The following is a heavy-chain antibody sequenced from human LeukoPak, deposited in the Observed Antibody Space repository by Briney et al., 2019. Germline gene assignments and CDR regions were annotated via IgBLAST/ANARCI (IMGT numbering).Heavy chain of an antibody. CDR3: ARSRASSGLLGY. D-gene: IGHD6-19*01. CDR1: GFIFTNYA. V-gene: IGHV3-33*08. Sequence: GGSLRLSCAASGFIFTNYAMHWVRQAPGKGLEWVAVIWYDGSNKYYADSVKGRFTISRDNSKNTLYLQMNSLRAEDTAVYYCARSRASSGLLGYWGQGTLVTVSS. J-gene: IGHJ4*02. CDR2: IWYDGSNK.